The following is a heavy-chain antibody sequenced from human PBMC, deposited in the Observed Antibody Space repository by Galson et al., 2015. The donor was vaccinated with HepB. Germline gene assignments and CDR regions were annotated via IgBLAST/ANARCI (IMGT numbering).Heavy chain of an antibody. CDR3: AKVPKWSSGWYGFDP. Sequence: SLRLSCAATGFTFNNFAMNWVRQAPGKGLEWVSSITGSGGTTYYADSAKGRFTISRDNYKSTLFLRMDSLRDEDTDVYYCAKVPKWSSGWYGFDPWGQRTLVTVSS. D-gene: IGHD6-19*01. J-gene: IGHJ5*02. CDR1: GFTFNNFA. V-gene: IGHV3-23*01. CDR2: ITGSGGTT.